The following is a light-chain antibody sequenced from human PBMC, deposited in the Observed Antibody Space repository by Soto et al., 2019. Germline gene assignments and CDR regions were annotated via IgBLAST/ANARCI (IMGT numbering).Light chain of an antibody. CDR3: QQYNNWPRT. CDR1: QSVGSIY. Sequence: DIVLTQSPGTLSLSPGGRATLSCRASQSVGSIYLAWYQQKPGQAPRLLIHGASNRASGIPDRFSGSGSGTEFTLTINSLQSEDFAVYYCQQYNNWPRTFGQGTKVDIK. J-gene: IGKJ1*01. V-gene: IGKV3D-15*01. CDR2: GAS.